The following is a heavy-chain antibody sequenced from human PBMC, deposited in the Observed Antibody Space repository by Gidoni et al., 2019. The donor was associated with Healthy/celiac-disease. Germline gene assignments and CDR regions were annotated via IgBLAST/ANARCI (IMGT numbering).Heavy chain of an antibody. D-gene: IGHD3-3*01. J-gene: IGHJ1*01. CDR2: ISYDGSDK. CDR3: AKAGGALTLFGVVVY. Sequence: QVQLLESGGAVVHPGRSLILSCSASGFTFSSYAMHWFRQAPRKGLEWVAIISYDGSDKYYTGSVKGRFTISRDNYKNTLYLQMNSLRTEDTAVYYCAKAGGALTLFGVVVYWGQGTLVTVSS. V-gene: IGHV3-30*18. CDR1: GFTFSSYA.